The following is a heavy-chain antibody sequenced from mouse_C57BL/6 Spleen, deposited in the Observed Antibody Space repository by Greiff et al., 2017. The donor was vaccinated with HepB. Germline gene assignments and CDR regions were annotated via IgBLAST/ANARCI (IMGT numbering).Heavy chain of an antibody. CDR3: ARGGSNYGDYAMDY. J-gene: IGHJ4*01. D-gene: IGHD2-5*01. CDR1: GYTFTSYW. CDR2: IDPSDSYT. Sequence: VKLQQPGAELVRPGTSVKLSCKASGYTFTSYWMHWVKQRPGQGLEWIGVIDPSDSYTNYNQKFKGKATLTVDTSSSTAYMQLSSLTSEDSAVYYCARGGSNYGDYAMDYWGQGTSVTVSS. V-gene: IGHV1-59*01.